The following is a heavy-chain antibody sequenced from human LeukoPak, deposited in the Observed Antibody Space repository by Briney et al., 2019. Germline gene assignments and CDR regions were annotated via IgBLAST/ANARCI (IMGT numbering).Heavy chain of an antibody. CDR3: ARLSSALGNAFDI. CDR1: GGSISSSSYY. J-gene: IGHJ3*02. CDR2: IYYSGST. Sequence: SGPGLVKPSQTLSLTCTVSGGSISSSSYYWGWIRQPPGKGLEWIGSIYYSGSTYYNPSLKSRVTISVDTSKNQFSLKLSSVTAADTAVYYCARLSSALGNAFDIWGQGTMVTVSS. V-gene: IGHV4-39*01.